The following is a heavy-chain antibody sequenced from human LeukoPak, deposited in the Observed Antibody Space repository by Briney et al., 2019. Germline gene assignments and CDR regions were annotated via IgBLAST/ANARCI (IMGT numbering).Heavy chain of an antibody. CDR2: IKQDATEK. CDR1: GFSFTASW. D-gene: IGHD1-14*01. V-gene: IGHV3-7*01. CDR3: ARGVWSSRNAFDI. J-gene: IGHJ3*02. Sequence: PGGSLRLSCAASGFSFTASWMSWVRQAPGKGLEWVANIKQDATEKHYVDSVRGRFTISRDNAQNSLSLEMSSLRAEDTAVYYCARGVWSSRNAFDIWGQGTMVTVSS.